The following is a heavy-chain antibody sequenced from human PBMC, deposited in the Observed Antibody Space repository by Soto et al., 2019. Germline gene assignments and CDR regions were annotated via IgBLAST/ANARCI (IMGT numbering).Heavy chain of an antibody. CDR3: TSGKTYYDFGSGDAPNWFDP. CDR1: SDSISGLY. Sequence: SETLSLTCTVSSDSISGLYWTWIRQPAGKGLEWIGRIYSSGETNYNPYLQSRVTMSVDTSKNQFSLKLSSVTAADTAEYYCTSGKTYYDFGSGDAPNWFDPWRQGTLVTVPS. J-gene: IGHJ5*02. D-gene: IGHD3-3*01. V-gene: IGHV4-4*07. CDR2: IYSSGET.